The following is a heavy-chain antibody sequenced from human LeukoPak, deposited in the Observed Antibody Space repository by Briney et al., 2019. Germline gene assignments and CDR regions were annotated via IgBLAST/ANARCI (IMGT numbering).Heavy chain of an antibody. D-gene: IGHD3-22*01. Sequence: TTSETLSLTCTVSGGSISSGPYYWGWIRQPPGKGLEWIGNIYYGENTYYNPSLKSRVTISIDTSKNQFYLKLSSLTAADTAVYYCARRDDSSGYHKIFDYWGPGTLVTVSS. V-gene: IGHV4-39*01. J-gene: IGHJ4*02. CDR2: IYYGENT. CDR1: GGSISSGPYY. CDR3: ARRDDSSGYHKIFDY.